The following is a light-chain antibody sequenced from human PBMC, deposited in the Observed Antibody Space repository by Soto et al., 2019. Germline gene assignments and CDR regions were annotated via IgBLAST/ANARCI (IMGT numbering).Light chain of an antibody. V-gene: IGLV1-51*02. J-gene: IGLJ3*02. CDR3: GTWDSNLSAGV. CDR1: SSNIGNNY. CDR2: ENN. Sequence: QSVLTQPPSVSAAPGQTVTISCSGSSSNIGNNYVSWYQQLPGTAPKLLIYENNKRPSGIPDRFSGSKSGTSATLGITGLQTGDEADYYCGTWDSNLSAGVFGGGTKVTVL.